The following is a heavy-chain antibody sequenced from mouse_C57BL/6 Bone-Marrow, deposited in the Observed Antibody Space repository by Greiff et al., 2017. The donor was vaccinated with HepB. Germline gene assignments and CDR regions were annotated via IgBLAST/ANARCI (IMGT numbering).Heavy chain of an antibody. CDR3: ARLRGHYAMDY. CDR1: GFTFSSYG. J-gene: IGHJ4*01. CDR2: ISSGGSYT. Sequence: EVMLVESGGDLVKPGGSLKLSCAASGFTFSSYGMSWVRQTPDKRLEWVATISSGGSYTYYPDSVKGRFTISRDNAKNTLYLQMSSLKSEDTAMYYCARLRGHYAMDYWGPGTSVTVSS. V-gene: IGHV5-6*01.